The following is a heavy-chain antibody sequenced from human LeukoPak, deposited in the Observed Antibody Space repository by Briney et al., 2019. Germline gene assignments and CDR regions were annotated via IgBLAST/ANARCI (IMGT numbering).Heavy chain of an antibody. CDR2: ISSSSSYI. CDR3: AGFSSSWYTY. Sequence: PGGSLRLSCAASGFTFSSYSMNWVRQAPGKGLEWVSSISSSSSYIYYADSVKGRFTISRDNSKNTLYVQMNSLRPEDTAVYYCAGFSSSWYTYWGQGTLVTVSS. V-gene: IGHV3-21*01. CDR1: GFTFSSYS. J-gene: IGHJ4*02. D-gene: IGHD6-13*01.